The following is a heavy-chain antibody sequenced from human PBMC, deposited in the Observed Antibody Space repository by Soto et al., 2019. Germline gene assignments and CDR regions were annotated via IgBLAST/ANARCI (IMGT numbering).Heavy chain of an antibody. CDR2: ISGSTSYI. V-gene: IGHV3-21*06. J-gene: IGHJ6*03. D-gene: IGHD2-2*01. Sequence: EVQLVESGGGLVKPGGSLRLSCAASGFSFSDYSMNWVRQAPGKGLEWVSSISGSTSYIYYADSLKGRFTVSRDNAENSLYLQMNSLRAEDTAVYPCARDGPFCSGTGCRDYYHYMDFWGKGTTVIVSS. CDR3: ARDGPFCSGTGCRDYYHYMDF. CDR1: GFSFSDYS.